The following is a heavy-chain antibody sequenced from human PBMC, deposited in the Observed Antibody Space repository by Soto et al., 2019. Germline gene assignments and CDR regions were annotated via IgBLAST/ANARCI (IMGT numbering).Heavy chain of an antibody. CDR2: IYSGGST. CDR1: GFTVSSNY. J-gene: IGHJ6*02. Sequence: GGSLRLSCAASGFTVSSNYMSWVRQAPGKGLEWVSVIYSGGSTYYADSVKGRFTISRDNSKNTLYLQMNSLRAEDTAVYYCARASLCSSSWYNGMDVWGQGTTVTVSS. V-gene: IGHV3-53*01. CDR3: ARASLCSSSWYNGMDV. D-gene: IGHD6-13*01.